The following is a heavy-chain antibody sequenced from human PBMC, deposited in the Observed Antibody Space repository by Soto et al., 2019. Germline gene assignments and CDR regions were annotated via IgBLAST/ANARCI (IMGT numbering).Heavy chain of an antibody. V-gene: IGHV4-39*01. CDR3: ARLYLGYCSGGSCYSHAFDI. CDR2: IYYSGST. Sequence: SETLSLTCTVSGGSISSSSYYWGWIRQPPGKGLEWIGSIYYSGSTYYNPSLKSRVTISVDTSKNQFSLKLSSVTAADTAVYYCARLYLGYCSGGSCYSHAFDIWGQGTMVTVSS. J-gene: IGHJ3*02. D-gene: IGHD2-15*01. CDR1: GGSISSSSYY.